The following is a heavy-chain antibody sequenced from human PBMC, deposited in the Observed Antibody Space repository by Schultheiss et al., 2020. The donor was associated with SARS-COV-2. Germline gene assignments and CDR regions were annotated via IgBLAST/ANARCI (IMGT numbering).Heavy chain of an antibody. CDR2: ISSKSSYI. D-gene: IGHD3-10*01. CDR1: GFTFSDYA. J-gene: IGHJ3*01. V-gene: IGHV3-21*01. CDR3: ARDNTIFRGPIIRETRPYDAFDL. Sequence: GGSLRLSCAASGFTFSDYAMNWVRQAPGKGLEWVSSISSKSSYIYYADSVKGRFTISRDNAQKSLYLQMNSLRAEDTAVYYCARDNTIFRGPIIRETRPYDAFDLWGQGTMVTVSS.